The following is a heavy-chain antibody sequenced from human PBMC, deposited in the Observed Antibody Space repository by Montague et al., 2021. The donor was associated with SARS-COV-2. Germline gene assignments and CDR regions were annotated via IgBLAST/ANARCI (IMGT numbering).Heavy chain of an antibody. D-gene: IGHD6-13*01. CDR2: IIAGGGST. CDR3: ARVGSSWYEDY. Sequence: SLRLSCAASGFTFSGYVLAWVRQVPGKGLEWVAAIIAGGGSTSYADSVKGRFIISRDNSKNTLYVQMNRLRADDTAVYYCARVGSSWYEDYLGQGTPVTVSS. CDR1: GFTFSGYV. J-gene: IGHJ4*02. V-gene: IGHV3-23*01.